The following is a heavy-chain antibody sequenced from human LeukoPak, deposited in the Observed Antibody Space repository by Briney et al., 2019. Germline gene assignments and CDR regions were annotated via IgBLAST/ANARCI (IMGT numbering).Heavy chain of an antibody. CDR3: AGGRGRLWAG. CDR2: INHSGST. V-gene: IGHV4-30-2*01. Sequence: SQTLSLTCTVSGGSISSGGYYWSWIRQPPGKGLEWIGEINHSGSTNYNPSLKSRVTISVDTSKNQFSLKLSSVTAADTAVYYCAGGRGRLWAGWGQGTLVTVSS. CDR1: GGSISSGGYY. J-gene: IGHJ4*02. D-gene: IGHD6-19*01.